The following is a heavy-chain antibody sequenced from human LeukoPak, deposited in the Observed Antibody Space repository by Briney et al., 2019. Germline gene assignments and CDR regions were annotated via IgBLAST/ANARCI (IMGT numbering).Heavy chain of an antibody. V-gene: IGHV1-69*04. CDR1: GGTFSSYA. CDR3: AREDIAVAGTLDY. Sequence: SVKVSCKASGGTFSSYAISWVRQAPGQGLEWMGRIIPILGIANYAQKFQGRVTITADESTSTAYMELSSLRSEDTAVYYCAREDIAVAGTLDYWGQGTLVTVSS. CDR2: IIPILGIA. J-gene: IGHJ4*02. D-gene: IGHD6-19*01.